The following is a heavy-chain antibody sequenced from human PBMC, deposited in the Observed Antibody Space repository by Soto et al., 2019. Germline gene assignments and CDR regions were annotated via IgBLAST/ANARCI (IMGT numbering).Heavy chain of an antibody. CDR3: ARDGGYCSSTSCFERTKYYYYYYMDV. V-gene: IGHV3-33*01. CDR1: GFTFSSYG. CDR2: IWYDGSNK. Sequence: GGSLRLSCAASGFTFSSYGMHWVRQAPGKGLEWVAVIWYDGSNKYYADSVKGRFTISRDNSKNTLYLQMNSLRAEDTAVYYCARDGGYCSSTSCFERTKYYYYYYMDVWGKGTTVTVSS. J-gene: IGHJ6*03. D-gene: IGHD2-2*01.